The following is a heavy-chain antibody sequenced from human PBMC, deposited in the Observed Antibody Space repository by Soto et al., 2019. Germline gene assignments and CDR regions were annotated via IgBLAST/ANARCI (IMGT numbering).Heavy chain of an antibody. CDR3: ARDQYSSSWYTVRANYYYGMDV. Sequence: QVQLQESGPGLVKPSQTLSLTCTVSGGSISSGGYYWSWIRQHPGKGLEWIGYIYYSGSTYYNPSLKSRVTISVDTSKNQFSLKLSSVTAADTAVYYCARDQYSSSWYTVRANYYYGMDVWGQGTTVTVSS. D-gene: IGHD6-13*01. CDR2: IYYSGST. CDR1: GGSISSGGYY. J-gene: IGHJ6*02. V-gene: IGHV4-31*03.